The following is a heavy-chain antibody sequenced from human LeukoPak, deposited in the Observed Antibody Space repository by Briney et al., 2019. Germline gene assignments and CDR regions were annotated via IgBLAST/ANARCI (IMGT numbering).Heavy chain of an antibody. V-gene: IGHV4-38-2*02. Sequence: PSETLSLTCTVSGYSISSGYYWGWIRQPPGKGLEWIGSIYHSGSTYYNPSLKSRVTISVDTSKNQFSLQLNSVTPEDTAVYYCARGGSRYSSSWGSFDHWGQGTLVTVSS. D-gene: IGHD6-13*01. CDR1: GYSISSGYY. CDR3: ARGGSRYSSSWGSFDH. CDR2: IYHSGST. J-gene: IGHJ4*02.